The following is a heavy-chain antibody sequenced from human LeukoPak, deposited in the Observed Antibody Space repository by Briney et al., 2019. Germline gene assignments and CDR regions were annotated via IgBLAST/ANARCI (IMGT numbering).Heavy chain of an antibody. CDR2: INPNSGGT. J-gene: IGHJ4*02. CDR3: ARDIIRWPTRYYFDY. D-gene: IGHD3-10*01. V-gene: IGHV1-2*02. Sequence: ASVKVSCKASGYTFTGYYMHWVRQAPGQGLEWMGWINPNSGGTNYAQKFQGRVTMTRDTSISTAYMELSGLRSDDTAVYYCARDIIRWPTRYYFDYWGQGTLVTVSS. CDR1: GYTFTGYY.